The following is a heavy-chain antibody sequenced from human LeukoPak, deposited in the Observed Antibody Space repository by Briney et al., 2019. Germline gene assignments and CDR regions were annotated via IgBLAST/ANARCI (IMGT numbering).Heavy chain of an antibody. J-gene: IGHJ4*02. CDR3: AKDHREDTAMVDLDY. CDR2: IRYDGSNK. V-gene: IGHV3-30*02. D-gene: IGHD5-18*01. Sequence: GGSLRLSCAASGFTFSSYYMHWVRQAPGKGLEWVAFIRYDGSNKYYADSVKGRFTISRDNSKNTLYLQMNSLRAEDTAVYYCAKDHREDTAMVDLDYWGQGTLVTVSS. CDR1: GFTFSSYY.